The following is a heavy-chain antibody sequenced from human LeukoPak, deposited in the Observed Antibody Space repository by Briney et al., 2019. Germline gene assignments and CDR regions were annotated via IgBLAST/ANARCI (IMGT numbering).Heavy chain of an antibody. Sequence: SETLSLTCSVSGVSVTNYYWSWVRQPAGKRLEWIGRNYPTGDTIYNPSLKSRVTMSVDMSKSHLSLKLTSVTAADAAVYYCGRDLTARGSFDYWGQGILVSVSS. J-gene: IGHJ4*02. D-gene: IGHD3-16*01. V-gene: IGHV4-4*07. CDR3: GRDLTARGSFDY. CDR1: GVSVTNYY. CDR2: NYPTGDT.